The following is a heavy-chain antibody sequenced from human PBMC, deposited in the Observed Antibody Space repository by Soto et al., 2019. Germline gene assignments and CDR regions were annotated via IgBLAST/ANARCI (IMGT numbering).Heavy chain of an antibody. CDR3: VRVRVGSIPLNYDMDV. V-gene: IGHV1-69*13. D-gene: IGHD1-26*01. J-gene: IGHJ6*02. CDR2: IIPIFRIT. Sequence: GASVKVSCKASGDTLSRHGISWVRQAPGQGLEWMGGIIPIFRITNYAQKFQGRLMITADESTRTAYMELSRLGSDDSAVYFCVRVRVGSIPLNYDMDVWGQGTTVTVS. CDR1: GDTLSRHG.